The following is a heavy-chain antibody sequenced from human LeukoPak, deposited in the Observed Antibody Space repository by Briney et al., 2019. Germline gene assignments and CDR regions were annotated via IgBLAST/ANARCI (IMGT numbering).Heavy chain of an antibody. CDR2: ISSNGATT. CDR1: GFTFNRFY. V-gene: IGHV3-64D*06. D-gene: IGHD5-12*01. J-gene: IGHJ4*02. CDR3: ARDRDYDYLDY. Sequence: PGGSLRLSCSASGFTFNRFYLHWVRQAPGKGLEFVSHISSNGATTYYADSVKGRFTISRDNSKNTLYLQMSSLRADDTAVYYCARDRDYDYLDYWGQGTLVTVSS.